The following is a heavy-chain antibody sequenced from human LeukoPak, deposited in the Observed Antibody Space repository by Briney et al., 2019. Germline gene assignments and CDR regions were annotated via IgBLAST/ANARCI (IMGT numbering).Heavy chain of an antibody. V-gene: IGHV3-23*01. CDR2: ISGSGGST. CDR1: GFTFSSYA. CDR3: ARDMVAVAGPTLDY. Sequence: GGSLRLSCAASGFTFSSYAMSWVRQAPGKGLEWVSAISGSGGSTYYADSVKGRFTISRDNSKNTLYLQMNSLRAEDTAVYYCARDMVAVAGPTLDYWGQGTLVTVSS. D-gene: IGHD6-19*01. J-gene: IGHJ4*02.